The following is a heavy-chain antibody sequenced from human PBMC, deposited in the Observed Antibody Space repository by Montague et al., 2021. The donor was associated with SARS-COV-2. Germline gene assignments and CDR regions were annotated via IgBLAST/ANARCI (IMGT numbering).Heavy chain of an antibody. CDR3: ALGASGY. J-gene: IGHJ4*01. CDR1: GGSFSDYH. D-gene: IGHD1-1*01. V-gene: IGHV4-34*01. Sequence: SETLSLTCAVYGGSFSDYHWTWIRQSPRGGLEWIGQINYGGSTNYNPSLRSRVTISIDTSKNQFSLKLTSVTAADTAVYYCALGASGYWGQGTLVTVSS. CDR2: INYGGST.